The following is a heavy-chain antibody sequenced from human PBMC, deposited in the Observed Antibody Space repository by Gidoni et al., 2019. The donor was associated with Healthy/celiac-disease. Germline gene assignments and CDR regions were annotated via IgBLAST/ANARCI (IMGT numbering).Heavy chain of an antibody. CDR1: GLTFSSYE. CDR3: ARDDRITMIVVPMDV. CDR2: IISSGSTI. Sequence: EVQRVESGGGLVQPGGSVSISCAASGLTFSSYEMNWVRQAPGKGLEWVSYIISSGSTIYYAASVKGRFTISRDHAKNSLYLQMNSLRAEDTAVYYCARDDRITMIVVPMDVWGQGTTVTVSS. V-gene: IGHV3-48*03. D-gene: IGHD3-22*01. J-gene: IGHJ6*02.